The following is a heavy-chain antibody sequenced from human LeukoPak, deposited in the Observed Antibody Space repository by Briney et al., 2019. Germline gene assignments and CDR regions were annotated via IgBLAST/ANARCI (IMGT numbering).Heavy chain of an antibody. CDR1: GFTFSSYS. Sequence: GGSLRLSCAASGFTFSSYSMNWVRQAPGKGLEWVSYISSSSSTIYYADSVKGRFTISRDKAKNSLYLQMNSLRGEDTAVYYCARDQVDTAMVTYYGMDVWGQGTTVTVSS. D-gene: IGHD5-18*01. CDR3: ARDQVDTAMVTYYGMDV. J-gene: IGHJ6*02. CDR2: ISSSSSTI. V-gene: IGHV3-48*01.